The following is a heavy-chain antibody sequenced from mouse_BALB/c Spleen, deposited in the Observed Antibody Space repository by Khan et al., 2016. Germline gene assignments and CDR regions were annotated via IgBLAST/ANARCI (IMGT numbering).Heavy chain of an antibody. V-gene: IGHV3-6*02. CDR1: GYSITSGYY. J-gene: IGHJ3*01. D-gene: IGHD2-10*01. Sequence: EVKLEESGPGLVKPSQSLSLTCSVTGYSITSGYYWNWIRQLPGNKLEWMGYISYDGSNNYNPSLKNRISITRDTSKNQFFLKLNSVTTEDTATYYCARGAYYGNYWFAYWGQGTLVTVSA. CDR3: ARGAYYGNYWFAY. CDR2: ISYDGSN.